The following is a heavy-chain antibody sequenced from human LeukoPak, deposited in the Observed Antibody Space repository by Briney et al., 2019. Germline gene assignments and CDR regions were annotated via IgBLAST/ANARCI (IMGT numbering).Heavy chain of an antibody. J-gene: IGHJ6*03. D-gene: IGHD2-8*01. CDR2: IIPIFGTA. CDR3: ARSGDRYCTNGVCYYYYYMDV. V-gene: IGHV1-69*06. CDR1: GCTFSSYA. Sequence: GASVKVSCKASGCTFSSYAISWVRQAPGQGLEWMGGIIPIFGTANYAQKFQGRVTITADKSTSTAYMELSSLRSEDTAVYYCARSGDRYCTNGVCYYYYYMDVWGKGTTVTVSS.